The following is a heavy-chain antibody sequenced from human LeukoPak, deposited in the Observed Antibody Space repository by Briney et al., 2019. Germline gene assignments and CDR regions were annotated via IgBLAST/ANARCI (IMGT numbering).Heavy chain of an antibody. CDR3: ARGVAVAGTHFDY. D-gene: IGHD6-19*01. V-gene: IGHV4-59*01. CDR1: GGSISSYY. Sequence: PSETLSLTCTVSGGSISSYYWSWIRQPPGKGLEWIGYIYYSGSTNYNPSLKSRVTMSVDTSKNQFSLKLSSVTAADTAVYYCARGVAVAGTHFDYWGQGTLVTVSS. J-gene: IGHJ4*02. CDR2: IYYSGST.